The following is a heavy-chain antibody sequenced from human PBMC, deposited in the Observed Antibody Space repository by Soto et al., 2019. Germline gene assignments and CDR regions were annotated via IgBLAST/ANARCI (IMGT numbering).Heavy chain of an antibody. D-gene: IGHD3-9*01. CDR1: GFTFSSYS. CDR3: ARSGDDILTGYYS. V-gene: IGHV3-21*01. Sequence: GGSLRLSCAASGFTFSSYSMNWVRQAPGKGLEWVSSISSSSSYIYYADSVKGRFTISRDNAKNSLYLQMNSLRAEDTAVYYCARSGDDILTGYYSWGQGTLVTVSS. J-gene: IGHJ4*02. CDR2: ISSSSSYI.